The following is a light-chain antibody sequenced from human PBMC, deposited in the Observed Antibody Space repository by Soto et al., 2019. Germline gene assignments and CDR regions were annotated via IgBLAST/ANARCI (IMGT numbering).Light chain of an antibody. CDR3: MSYTSSSTLV. CDR1: SSDVGGYNY. J-gene: IGLJ2*01. Sequence: QSALTQPASVSGSPGQSITISCSGTSSDVGGYNYVSWYQQHPGKAPKLMIYDVSNRPSAVSHRFSGSKSGNTASLTISGLQAEDEADYYCMSYTSSSTLVFGGGTKLTVL. V-gene: IGLV2-14*01. CDR2: DVS.